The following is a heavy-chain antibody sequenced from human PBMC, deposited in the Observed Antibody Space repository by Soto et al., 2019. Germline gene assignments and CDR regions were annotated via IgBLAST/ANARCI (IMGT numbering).Heavy chain of an antibody. J-gene: IGHJ1*01. CDR1: GGSFSGYY. CDR3: ARAVRN. V-gene: IGHV4-34*01. CDR2: INHSGST. Sequence: SETLSLTCAVYGGSFSGYYWSWIRQPPGKGLEWIGEINHSGSTNYNPSLKSRVTISVDTSKNQFSLKLSSVTAAVTAVYYCARAVRNWGQGTLVTVSS.